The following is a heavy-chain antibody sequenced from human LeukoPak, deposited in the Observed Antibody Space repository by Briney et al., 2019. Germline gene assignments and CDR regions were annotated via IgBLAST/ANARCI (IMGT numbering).Heavy chain of an antibody. J-gene: IGHJ3*02. Sequence: KTGGSLRLSCAASGFTFSSYSMNWVRQAPGKGLEWVSSISSSSSCIYYADSVKGRFTISRDNAKNSLYLQMNSLRAEDTAVYYCARGFLGITLLSGAFDIWGQGTMVTVSS. V-gene: IGHV3-21*01. CDR2: ISSSSSCI. CDR1: GFTFSSYS. CDR3: ARGFLGITLLSGAFDI. D-gene: IGHD3-10*01.